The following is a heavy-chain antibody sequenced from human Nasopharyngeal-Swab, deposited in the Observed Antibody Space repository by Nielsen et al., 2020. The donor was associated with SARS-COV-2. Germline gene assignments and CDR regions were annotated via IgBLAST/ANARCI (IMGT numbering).Heavy chain of an antibody. CDR3: ASSTAAGTNYYYYMDV. Sequence: WVRQAPGQRLEWMGWINAGNGNTKYSQKFQGRVTITRDTSASTAYMELSSLRSEDTAVYYCASSTAAGTNYYYYMDVWGKGTTVTAP. D-gene: IGHD6-13*01. V-gene: IGHV1-3*01. J-gene: IGHJ6*03. CDR2: INAGNGNT.